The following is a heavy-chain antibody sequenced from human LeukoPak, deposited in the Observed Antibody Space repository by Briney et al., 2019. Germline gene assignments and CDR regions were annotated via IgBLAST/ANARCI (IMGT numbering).Heavy chain of an antibody. V-gene: IGHV4-34*01. Sequence: SETLSLTCAAYGGSFSGYYWSWIRQPPGKGLEWIGEINHSGSTNYNPSLKSRVTISVDTSKNQFSLKVSSVTAADTAVYYCARGRASYYPSDSWGQGTLVTVSS. J-gene: IGHJ4*02. D-gene: IGHD1-26*01. CDR1: GGSFSGYY. CDR3: ARGRASYYPSDS. CDR2: INHSGST.